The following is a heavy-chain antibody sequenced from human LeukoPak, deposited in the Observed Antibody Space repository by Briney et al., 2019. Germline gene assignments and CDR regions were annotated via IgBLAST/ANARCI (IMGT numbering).Heavy chain of an antibody. CDR1: GFTFDDYT. CDR2: ISWDGGST. CDR3: AKDTGYVVPAAGYFDY. D-gene: IGHD2-2*01. Sequence: PGGSLRLSCAASGFTFDDYTMHWVRQAPGKGLEWVSLISWDGGSTYYADSVKGRFTISRDNSKNSLYLQMNSLRTEDTALYYCAKDTGYVVPAAGYFDYWGQGTLVTVSS. V-gene: IGHV3-43*01. J-gene: IGHJ4*02.